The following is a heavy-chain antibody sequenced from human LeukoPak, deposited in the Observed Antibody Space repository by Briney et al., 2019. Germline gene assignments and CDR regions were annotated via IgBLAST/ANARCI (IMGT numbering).Heavy chain of an antibody. CDR3: ARGQYCSTTTCYSARRYFDF. Sequence: PSETLSLTCAVSGGAFSNYFWTWIRQPPGKGLEWIAEINDSGSTNSNSSLRSRVAISVDTSKNQLSLRLTSVTAADTAVYYCARGQYCSTTTCYSARRYFDFWGQGTLVTVSS. CDR1: GGAFSNYF. CDR2: INDSGST. V-gene: IGHV4-34*01. D-gene: IGHD2-2*01. J-gene: IGHJ4*02.